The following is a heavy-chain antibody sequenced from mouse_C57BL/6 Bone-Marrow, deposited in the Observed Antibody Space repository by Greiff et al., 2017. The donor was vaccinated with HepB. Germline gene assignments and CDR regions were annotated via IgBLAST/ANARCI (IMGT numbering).Heavy chain of an antibody. CDR3: TADYYVSSYWYFDV. Sequence: EVKVVESGGGLVQPGGSMKLSCVASGFTFSNYWMNWVRQSPEKGLEWVAQIRLKSDNYATHYAESVKGRFTISRDDSKSSVYLQLNNLRAEDTGIYYCTADYYVSSYWYFDVWGTGTTVTVSS. V-gene: IGHV6-3*01. D-gene: IGHD1-1*01. CDR1: GFTFSNYW. J-gene: IGHJ1*03. CDR2: IRLKSDNYAT.